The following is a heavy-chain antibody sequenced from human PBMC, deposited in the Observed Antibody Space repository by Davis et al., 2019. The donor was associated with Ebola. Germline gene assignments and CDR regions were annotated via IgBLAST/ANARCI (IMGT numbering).Heavy chain of an antibody. V-gene: IGHV3-23*01. CDR3: ARDADMVQGVIIENWFDP. CDR2: ISGSGGST. CDR1: GFTFSSYA. J-gene: IGHJ5*02. Sequence: GESLKISCAASGFTFSSYAMSWVRQAPGKGLEWVSAISGSGGSTYYADSVKGRFTISRDNSKNTLYLQMNSLRAEDTAVYYCARDADMVQGVIIENWFDPWGQGTLVTVSS. D-gene: IGHD3-10*01.